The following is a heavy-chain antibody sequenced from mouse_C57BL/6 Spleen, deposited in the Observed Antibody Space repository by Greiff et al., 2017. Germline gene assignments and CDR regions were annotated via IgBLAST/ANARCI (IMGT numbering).Heavy chain of an antibody. CDR3: ARGNYYGSSPYFDY. CDR2: ISSGSSTI. D-gene: IGHD1-1*01. Sequence: EVQLVESGGGLVKPGGSLKLSCAASGFTFSDYGMHWVRQAPEKGLGWVAYISSGSSTIYYADTVKGRFPISRDNAKNTLFLQMTSLRSEDTAMYYCARGNYYGSSPYFDYWGQGTTLTVSS. J-gene: IGHJ2*01. V-gene: IGHV5-17*01. CDR1: GFTFSDYG.